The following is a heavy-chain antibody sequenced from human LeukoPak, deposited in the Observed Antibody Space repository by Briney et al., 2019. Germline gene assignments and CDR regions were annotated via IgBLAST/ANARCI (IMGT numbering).Heavy chain of an antibody. CDR1: GGSISSDDYY. Sequence: SETLSLTCTVSGGSISSDDYYWSWLRQHPGKGLEWIGYIYHSGKPYYNPSLKSRIIMSIDTSENQFSLKLSSVTAADTAMYYCARVTLTSGAAIDIWGQGTVVTVSS. CDR2: IYHSGKP. D-gene: IGHD1-14*01. J-gene: IGHJ3*02. CDR3: ARVTLTSGAAIDI. V-gene: IGHV4-31*03.